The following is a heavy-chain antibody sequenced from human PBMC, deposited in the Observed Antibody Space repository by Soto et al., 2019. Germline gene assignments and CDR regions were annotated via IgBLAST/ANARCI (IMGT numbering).Heavy chain of an antibody. CDR3: ARLGGYYQAFDQ. V-gene: IGHV4-28*01. CDR2: IYYSGTT. J-gene: IGHJ4*01. Sequence: PSETLSLTCAVSGYSISSSNWWGWIRQPPGKGLEWIGYIYYSGTTYYNPSLKSRVTVSLDTSKKQFSLKLRSVTAADTAVYFCARLGGYYQAFDQWGQGALVTVSS. CDR1: GYSISSSNW. D-gene: IGHD3-22*01.